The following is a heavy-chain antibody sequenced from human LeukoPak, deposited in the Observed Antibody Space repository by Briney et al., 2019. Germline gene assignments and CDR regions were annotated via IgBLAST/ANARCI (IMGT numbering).Heavy chain of an antibody. CDR3: ARVLAIFGVVPSFDP. CDR2: VNRDGSET. Sequence: GGSLRLSCAASGFALSSHWMTWVRQVPGRGPEWVANVNRDGSETYYLDSVKGRFTISKDNAKNSLYLQMNSLRAEDTAVYYCARVLAIFGVVPSFDPWGQGTLVTVSS. V-gene: IGHV3-7*01. J-gene: IGHJ5*02. D-gene: IGHD3-3*01. CDR1: GFALSSHW.